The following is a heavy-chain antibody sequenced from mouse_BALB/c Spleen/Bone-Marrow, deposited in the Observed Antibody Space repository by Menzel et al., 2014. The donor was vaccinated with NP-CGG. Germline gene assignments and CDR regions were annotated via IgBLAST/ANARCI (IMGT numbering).Heavy chain of an antibody. Sequence: VKLQESGAELARPGASVKLSCKASGYTLTSYWMQWVKQRPGQGLEWIGAIYPGDGDTRYTQKFKGKATLTADKYSSTPYMQLSSLASEDSAVYYCARSEGNYAMDYWGQGTSVTVSS. J-gene: IGHJ4*01. CDR3: ARSEGNYAMDY. CDR1: GYTLTSYW. CDR2: IYPGDGDT. V-gene: IGHV1-87*01.